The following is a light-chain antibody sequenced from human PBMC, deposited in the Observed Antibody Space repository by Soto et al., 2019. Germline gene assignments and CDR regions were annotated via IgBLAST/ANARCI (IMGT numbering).Light chain of an antibody. Sequence: DIQMTQSPSSVSASVGDRVTITCRASQGISSWLAWYQRKPGKAPKLLIYAASSLPSGVPSRFSGSGSGTDFTLTISSLQPEDFATYYCQQANSFPFTFGPGTKVDI. V-gene: IGKV1-12*01. CDR3: QQANSFPFT. J-gene: IGKJ3*01. CDR1: QGISSW. CDR2: AAS.